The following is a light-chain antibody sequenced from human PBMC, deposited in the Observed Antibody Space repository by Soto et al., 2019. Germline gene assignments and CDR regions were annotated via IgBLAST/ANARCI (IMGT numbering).Light chain of an antibody. V-gene: IGKV1-12*01. CDR3: QQAHSFVT. CDR2: SAS. Sequence: DIQMTQSPSSVSALVGDRVTITCRASQDVSTSLAWYQQKPGKAPQLLIYSASTLQSGVPPRFSGSGSGTDFTITITNLQPEDFATYFCQQAHSFVTFGGGTQVEMK. J-gene: IGKJ4*01. CDR1: QDVSTS.